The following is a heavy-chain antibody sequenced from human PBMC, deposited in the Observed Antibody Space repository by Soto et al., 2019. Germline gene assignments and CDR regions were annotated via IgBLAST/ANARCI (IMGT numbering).Heavy chain of an antibody. CDR3: ARDIAAAGPPYNWFDP. J-gene: IGHJ5*02. CDR1: GFTFSSSE. V-gene: IGHV3-48*03. Sequence: GGSLRLSCAASGFTFSSSEMYWVRQAPGKGLEWVSYIHPSGQPIFYADSVKGRFTISRDNAKNSLYLQMSSLRAEDTAVYYCARDIAAAGPPYNWFDPWGQGTLVTVSS. CDR2: IHPSGQPI. D-gene: IGHD6-13*01.